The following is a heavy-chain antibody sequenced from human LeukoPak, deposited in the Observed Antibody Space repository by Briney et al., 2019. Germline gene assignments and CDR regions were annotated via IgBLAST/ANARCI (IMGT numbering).Heavy chain of an antibody. CDR2: IYYSGST. Sequence: SQTLSLTCTVSGGSISSGGYYWSWIRQHPGKGLEWIGYIYYSGSTYYNPSLKSRVTISVDTSKNQFSLKLSSVTAADTAVYYCAKDLRGVKQWLFPLSFDYWGQGTLVTVSS. V-gene: IGHV4-31*03. D-gene: IGHD6-19*01. J-gene: IGHJ4*02. CDR1: GGSISSGGYY. CDR3: AKDLRGVKQWLFPLSFDY.